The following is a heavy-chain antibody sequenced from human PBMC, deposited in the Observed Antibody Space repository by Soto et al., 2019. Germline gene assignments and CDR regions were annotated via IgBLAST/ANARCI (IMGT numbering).Heavy chain of an antibody. D-gene: IGHD3-3*01. Sequence: VQLVESGGGVVQPGRSLRLSCAASGFTFSSYAMHWVRQAPGKGLEWVAVISYDGSNKYYADSVKGRFTISRDNSKNTLYLQMNSLRAEDTAVYYCARAEKYYDFWSGTIDYWGQGTLVTVSS. CDR2: ISYDGSNK. CDR3: ARAEKYYDFWSGTIDY. V-gene: IGHV3-30-3*01. J-gene: IGHJ4*02. CDR1: GFTFSSYA.